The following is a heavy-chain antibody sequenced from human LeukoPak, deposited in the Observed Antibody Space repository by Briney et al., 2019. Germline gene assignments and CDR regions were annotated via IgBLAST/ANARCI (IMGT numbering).Heavy chain of an antibody. CDR1: AFTFSSYA. J-gene: IGHJ4*02. CDR3: ACSPFDY. Sequence: GGSLRLSCAASAFTFSSYAMHWVRQAPGKGLEWVAVISYDGSNKYYADSVKGRFTISRDNSKNTLYLQMNSLRAEDTAVYYCACSPFDYWGQGTLVTVSS. V-gene: IGHV3-30*04. CDR2: ISYDGSNK. D-gene: IGHD2-15*01.